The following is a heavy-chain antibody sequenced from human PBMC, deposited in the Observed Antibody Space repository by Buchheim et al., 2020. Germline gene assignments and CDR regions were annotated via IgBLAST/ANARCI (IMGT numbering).Heavy chain of an antibody. Sequence: EVQLVESGGGLVQPGGSLRLSCAASGFTFSSYEMNWVRQAPGKGLEWVSYISSSGSTIYYADSVKGRFTISRDNAQNSLYLQMNSLRAEDTAVYYCARADGYSSSWYVSSYFQHWGQGTL. CDR2: ISSSGSTI. D-gene: IGHD6-13*01. J-gene: IGHJ1*01. CDR1: GFTFSSYE. V-gene: IGHV3-48*03. CDR3: ARADGYSSSWYVSSYFQH.